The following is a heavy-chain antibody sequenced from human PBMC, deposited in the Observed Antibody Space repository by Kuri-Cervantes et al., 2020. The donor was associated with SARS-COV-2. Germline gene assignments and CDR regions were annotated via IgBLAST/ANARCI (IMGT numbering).Heavy chain of an antibody. D-gene: IGHD3-10*01. CDR3: ARDVGDSGSDY. CDR2: IWNDGSNK. CDR1: GFTFSTYD. J-gene: IGHJ4*02. V-gene: IGHV3-33*08. Sequence: GGSLRLSGAASGFTFSTYDMYWVRQAPGKGLEWVAFIWNDGSNKYYADSVKGRFTISRDNSKNTPYLQMDSLRGDDTAVYYCARDVGDSGSDYWGQGTLVTVSS.